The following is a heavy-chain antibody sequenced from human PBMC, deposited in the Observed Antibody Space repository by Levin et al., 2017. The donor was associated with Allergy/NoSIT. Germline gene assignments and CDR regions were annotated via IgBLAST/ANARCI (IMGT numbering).Heavy chain of an antibody. V-gene: IGHV3-48*03. CDR2: ISGYGDNK. J-gene: IGHJ4*02. Sequence: GGSLRLSCAASGFTFSSYEMNWVRQAPGKGLEWVSHISGYGDNKNYADSVRGRFTISRDNAKNSLYLQMNSLRAEDTAVYYCARGQSFSSAWPLDYWGQGTLVTVSS. CDR3: ARGQSFSSAWPLDY. CDR1: GFTFSSYE. D-gene: IGHD6-19*01.